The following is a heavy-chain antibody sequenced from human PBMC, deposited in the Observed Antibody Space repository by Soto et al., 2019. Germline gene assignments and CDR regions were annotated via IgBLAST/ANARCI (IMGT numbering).Heavy chain of an antibody. CDR2: INPNSGGT. D-gene: IGHD3-10*01. Sequence: ASVKVSCKASVYTFTVYYIHCVRQAPGQGLEWMGWINPNSGGTNYAQKFQGWVTMTRDTSISTAYMELSRLRSDVTAVYYCARQYYYGSGSYIYYYYGMDVWGQGTTVTVSS. J-gene: IGHJ6*02. CDR1: VYTFTVYY. V-gene: IGHV1-2*04. CDR3: ARQYYYGSGSYIYYYYGMDV.